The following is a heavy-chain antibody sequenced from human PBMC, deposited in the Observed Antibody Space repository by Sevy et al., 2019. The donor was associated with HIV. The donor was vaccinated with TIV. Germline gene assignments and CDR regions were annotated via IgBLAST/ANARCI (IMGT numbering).Heavy chain of an antibody. Sequence: SETLSLTCAVSDGSIRSSNWWSWVRQSPGKGLEWIGEIYHSGTTNRNPSLKSRVTISIDKSKNLFSLKLSSVTAADTAVYYCAREGYDTVTSYYYYGMDVWGQGTTVTVSS. D-gene: IGHD4-17*01. CDR1: DGSIRSSNW. CDR3: AREGYDTVTSYYYYGMDV. J-gene: IGHJ6*02. CDR2: IYHSGTT. V-gene: IGHV4-4*02.